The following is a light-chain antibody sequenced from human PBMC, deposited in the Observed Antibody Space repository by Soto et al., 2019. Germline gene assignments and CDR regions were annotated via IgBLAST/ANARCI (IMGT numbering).Light chain of an antibody. V-gene: IGLV2-14*01. CDR1: SSDVGGYNY. J-gene: IGLJ1*01. Sequence: QCALTQPASVSGSPGQSITISCTGTSSDVGGYNYVSWYQQHPGKAPKLMIYDVSNRPSGVSNRCSGSKSGNTASLTISGLQAEDEADYYCSSYTSSSPYVFGTGTKLTVL. CDR3: SSYTSSSPYV. CDR2: DVS.